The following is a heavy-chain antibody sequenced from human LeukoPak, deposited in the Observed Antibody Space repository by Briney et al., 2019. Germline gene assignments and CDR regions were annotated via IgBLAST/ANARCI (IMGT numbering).Heavy chain of an antibody. CDR2: IKQDGSEK. CDR3: ARSSGSGSYTPYYYYGMDV. CDR1: GFTFSNYW. D-gene: IGHD3-10*01. J-gene: IGHJ6*02. V-gene: IGHV3-7*01. Sequence: GGSLRLSCAASGFTFSNYWMSWVRQAPGKGLEWVANIKQDGSEKYYVDSVKGRFTISRDNAKNSLYLQMNSLRAEDTAVYYCARSSGSGSYTPYYYYGMDVWGQGTTVTVSS.